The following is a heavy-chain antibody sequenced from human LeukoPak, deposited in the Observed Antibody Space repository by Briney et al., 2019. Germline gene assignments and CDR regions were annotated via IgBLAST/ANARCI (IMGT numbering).Heavy chain of an antibody. Sequence: GESLKISCKGSGYSFTSYWIGWVRLMPGKGLEWMGIIYPGDSDTRYSPSFQGQVTISADKSISTAYLQWSSLKASDTAMYYCARLQYCSSTSCYGSAFDIWGQGTMVTVSS. CDR2: IYPGDSDT. V-gene: IGHV5-51*01. CDR3: ARLQYCSSTSCYGSAFDI. CDR1: GYSFTSYW. J-gene: IGHJ3*02. D-gene: IGHD2-2*01.